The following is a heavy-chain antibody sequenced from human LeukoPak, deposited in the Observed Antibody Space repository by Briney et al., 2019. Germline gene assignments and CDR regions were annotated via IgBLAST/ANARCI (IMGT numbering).Heavy chain of an antibody. D-gene: IGHD5-24*01. CDR2: IYGSGDTT. V-gene: IGHV3-23*01. CDR3: AKMAGMTRQVYYMDV. Sequence: GGSLRLSCAASGFTFSSYAMSWARQAPGKGLEWISAIYGSGDTTYYADSVKGRFTVSRDNSKNTLYLQMDGLRAEDTAVYYCAKMAGMTRQVYYMDVWGKGATVTVSS. J-gene: IGHJ6*03. CDR1: GFTFSSYA.